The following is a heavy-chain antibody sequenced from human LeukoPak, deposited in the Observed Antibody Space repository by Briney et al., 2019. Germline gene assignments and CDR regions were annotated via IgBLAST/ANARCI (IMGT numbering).Heavy chain of an antibody. D-gene: IGHD6-19*01. V-gene: IGHV3-30*02. J-gene: IGHJ3*02. Sequence: GGSLRLSCAVSGISFSGSGMHWLRQAPGKGLEWVAFIQYNVITKNYADSVKGRFTISRDNAKNSLYLQMNSLRAEDTAVYYCARDPGASSGWYRGGDAFDIWGQGTMVTVSS. CDR2: IQYNVITK. CDR1: GISFSGSG. CDR3: ARDPGASSGWYRGGDAFDI.